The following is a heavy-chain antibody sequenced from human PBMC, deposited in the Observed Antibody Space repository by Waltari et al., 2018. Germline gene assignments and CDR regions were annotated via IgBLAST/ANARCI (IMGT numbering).Heavy chain of an antibody. Sequence: VQLVQSGAEVKKPGSSVKVSCKAAGGSLGNYAISWVRQAPGQGLEWVGGIIPMFGKTNYTQKFQGRVTITTDESTSTAFMELSSLRSEDTAVYYCVYKGYISGRRNLDYWGQGTLVTVSS. CDR2: IIPMFGKT. CDR1: GGSLGNYA. V-gene: IGHV1-69*05. J-gene: IGHJ4*02. D-gene: IGHD6-19*01. CDR3: VYKGYISGRRNLDY.